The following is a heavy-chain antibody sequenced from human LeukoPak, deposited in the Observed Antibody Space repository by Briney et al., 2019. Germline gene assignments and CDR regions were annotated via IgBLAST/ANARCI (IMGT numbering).Heavy chain of an antibody. CDR3: ARASPLDYGSRGAFDI. CDR2: IYHSGST. V-gene: IGHV4-30-2*02. D-gene: IGHD3-10*01. CDR1: GGSISSGGYS. Sequence: SQTLSLTCAVSGGSISSGGYSWSWIRQPPGKGLEWIGYIYHSGSTYYNPSLKSRVTISVDRSKNQFSLKLSSVTAADTAVYYCARASPLDYGSRGAFDIWGQGTMVTVSS. J-gene: IGHJ3*02.